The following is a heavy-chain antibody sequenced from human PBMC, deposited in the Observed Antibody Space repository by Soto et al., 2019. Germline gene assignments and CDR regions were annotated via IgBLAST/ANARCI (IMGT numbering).Heavy chain of an antibody. CDR1: GGSISSYY. V-gene: IGHV4-59*01. J-gene: IGHJ4*02. Sequence: SETLSLTCTVSGGSISSYYWTRIRQPPGKGLEWIGYIYYSGSTNYNPSLKSRVTMSVDTSKNQLSLKLSSVTAADTAVYYCARVSTDSKFDYWGQGTLVTVSS. CDR2: IYYSGST. D-gene: IGHD2-21*01. CDR3: ARVSTDSKFDY.